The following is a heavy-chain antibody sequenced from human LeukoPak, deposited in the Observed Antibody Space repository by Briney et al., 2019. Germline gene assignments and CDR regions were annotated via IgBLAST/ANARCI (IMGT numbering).Heavy chain of an antibody. J-gene: IGHJ5*02. V-gene: IGHV3-11*01. CDR2: ISSSGSTI. CDR1: GFTFSDYY. D-gene: IGHD3-22*01. CDR3: AGDGPGYYDSSGPTGFDP. Sequence: GGSLRLSCAASGFTFSDYYMSWIRQAPGKGLEWVSYISSSGSTIYYADSVKGRFTISRDNAKNSLYLQMNSLRAEDTAVYYWAGDGPGYYDSSGPTGFDPWGQETLATASS.